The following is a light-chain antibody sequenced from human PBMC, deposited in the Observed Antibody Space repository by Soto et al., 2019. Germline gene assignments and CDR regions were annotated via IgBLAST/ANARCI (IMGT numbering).Light chain of an antibody. Sequence: QSALTHPASVSGSPGQSITISCTGNSSDIGASNYKFVSWYQQPPGKAPKLIIFEVSYRPSGVSNRFAGSQSGNTASLTISGLRAEDEADYYCSSYAVSTPLVIFGVGTQLTVL. V-gene: IGLV2-14*01. J-gene: IGLJ2*01. CDR3: SSYAVSTPLVI. CDR1: SSDIGASNY. CDR2: EVS.